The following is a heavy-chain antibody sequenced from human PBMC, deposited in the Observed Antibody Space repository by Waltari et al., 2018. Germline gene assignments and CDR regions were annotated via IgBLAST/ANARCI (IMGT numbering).Heavy chain of an antibody. CDR2: IYYSGST. J-gene: IGHJ3*02. Sequence: QVQLQESGPGLVKPSETLSLTCTVSGGSISSHSWSWIRQPPGKGLEWIGYIYYSGSTNYNPSLKSRVTISVDTSKNQFSLKLSSVTAADTAVYYCARDGGLDAFDIWGQGTMVTVSS. D-gene: IGHD2-15*01. V-gene: IGHV4-59*11. CDR3: ARDGGLDAFDI. CDR1: GGSISSHS.